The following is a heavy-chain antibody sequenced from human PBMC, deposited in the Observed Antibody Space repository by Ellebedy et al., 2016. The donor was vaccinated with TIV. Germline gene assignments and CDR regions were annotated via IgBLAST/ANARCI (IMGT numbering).Heavy chain of an antibody. V-gene: IGHV1-18*04. CDR2: ISAYNGNT. J-gene: IGHJ4*02. D-gene: IGHD3-10*01. CDR3: ARGMVRGVIPYYFDY. Sequence: ASVKVSXXASGYTFTGYYMHWVRQAPGQGLEWMGWISAYNGNTNYAQKLQGRVTMTTDTSTSTAYMELRSLRSDDTAVYYCARGMVRGVIPYYFDYWGQGTLVTVSS. CDR1: GYTFTGYY.